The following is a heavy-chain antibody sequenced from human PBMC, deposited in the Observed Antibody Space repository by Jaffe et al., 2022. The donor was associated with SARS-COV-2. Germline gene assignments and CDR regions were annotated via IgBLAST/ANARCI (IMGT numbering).Heavy chain of an antibody. D-gene: IGHD3-3*01. J-gene: IGHJ6*02. Sequence: QVQLQESGPGLVKPSQTLSLTCTVSGGSISSGSYYWNWIRQPAGKGLEWIGRIYTSGTTTFNPSLKSRVTISVDTSKNQFSLKLSSVTAADTALYYCARGDTTTSGGGMDVWGQGTTVTVSS. CDR2: IYTSGTT. CDR3: ARGDTTTSGGGMDV. V-gene: IGHV4-61*02. CDR1: GGSISSGSYY.